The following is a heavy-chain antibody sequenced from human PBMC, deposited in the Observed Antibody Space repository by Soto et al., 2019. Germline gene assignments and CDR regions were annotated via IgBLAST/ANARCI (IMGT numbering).Heavy chain of an antibody. CDR3: AKGYWQWLVTPLDY. V-gene: IGHV3-23*01. CDR2: ISGSGGST. J-gene: IGHJ4*02. D-gene: IGHD6-19*01. Sequence: PVGSLRLSCAASGFTFSSYAMSWVRQAPGKGLEWVSAISGSGGSTYYADSVKGRFTISRDNSENTLYLQMNSLRAEDTAVYYCAKGYWQWLVTPLDYWGQGTLVTVSS. CDR1: GFTFSSYA.